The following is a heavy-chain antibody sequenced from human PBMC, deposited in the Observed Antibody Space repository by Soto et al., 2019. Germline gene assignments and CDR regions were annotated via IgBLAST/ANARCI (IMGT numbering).Heavy chain of an antibody. CDR2: IYYSGST. CDR1: GGSISSGDYY. CDR3: ARDPITGTTVY. V-gene: IGHV4-30-4*01. J-gene: IGHJ4*02. D-gene: IGHD1-20*01. Sequence: SETLSLTCTVSGGSISSGDYYWSWIRQPPGKGLEWIGYIYYSGSTYYNPSLKSRVTISVDTSKNQFSLKLSSVTAADTAVYYCARDPITGTTVYWGQGTLVTVSS.